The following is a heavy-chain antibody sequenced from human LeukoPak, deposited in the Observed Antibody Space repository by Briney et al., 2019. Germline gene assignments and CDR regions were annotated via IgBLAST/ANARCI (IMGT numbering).Heavy chain of an antibody. CDR3: ARDSSSWYFDY. Sequence: SETLSLTCAVYGGSFSGYYWSWIRQPPGRGLEWIGEINHSGSTNYNPSLKSRVTISVDTSKNQFSLKLSSVTAADTAVYYCARDSSSWYFDYWGQGTLVTVSS. CDR1: GGSFSGYY. J-gene: IGHJ4*02. CDR2: INHSGST. D-gene: IGHD6-13*01. V-gene: IGHV4-34*01.